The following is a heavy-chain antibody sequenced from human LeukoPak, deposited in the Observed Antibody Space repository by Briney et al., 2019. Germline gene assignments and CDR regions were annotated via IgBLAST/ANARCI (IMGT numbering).Heavy chain of an antibody. J-gene: IGHJ3*02. Sequence: ASVKVSCKASGDTLTTYYMHWVRQAPGQGLEWMGIINPSDGSTSYAQRFQGSVTITRDMPTSTVYMELSSLTSEDTAVYYCARGGKRWWGAFDIWGQGTMVTVSS. D-gene: IGHD2-15*01. V-gene: IGHV1-46*01. CDR1: GDTLTTYY. CDR3: ARGGKRWWGAFDI. CDR2: INPSDGST.